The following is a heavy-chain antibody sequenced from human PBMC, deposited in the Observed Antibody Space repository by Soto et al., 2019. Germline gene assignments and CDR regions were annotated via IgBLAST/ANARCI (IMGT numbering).Heavy chain of an antibody. CDR2: IIPIFGTA. D-gene: IGHD2-15*01. CDR3: ARTNRPVVVVAATGYPDAFDI. V-gene: IGHV1-69*13. CDR1: GGTFSSYA. Sequence: GASVKVSCKASGGTFSSYAISWVRQAPGQGLEWMGGIIPIFGTANYAQKFQGRVTITADESTSTAYMELSSLRSEDTAVYYCARTNRPVVVVAATGYPDAFDIWGQGTMVTVSS. J-gene: IGHJ3*02.